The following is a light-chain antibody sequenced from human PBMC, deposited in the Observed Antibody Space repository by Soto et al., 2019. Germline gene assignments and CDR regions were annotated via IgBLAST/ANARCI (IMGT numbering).Light chain of an antibody. CDR2: GAS. Sequence: DIQMTQSPSSVSASVGDRLTITCRASRDISYSLAWYQQTPGKAPKLLLRGASSLHRGVPSRFSGGGAGTEFTLTISSLQPEDFATYYCQQTSAFPRTFGQGTKVDIK. CDR1: RDISYS. V-gene: IGKV1-12*01. J-gene: IGKJ1*01. CDR3: QQTSAFPRT.